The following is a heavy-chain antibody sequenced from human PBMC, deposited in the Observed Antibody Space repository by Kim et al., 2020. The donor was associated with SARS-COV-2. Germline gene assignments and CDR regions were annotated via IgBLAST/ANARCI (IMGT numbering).Heavy chain of an antibody. J-gene: IGHJ3*02. CDR3: ATYSSGWSEALDI. CDR1: GFTFDDYA. D-gene: IGHD6-19*01. CDR2: ISRNSGSI. V-gene: IGHV3-9*01. Sequence: GGSLRLSCAASGFTFDDYAMHWVRQAPGKGLEWVSGISRNSGSIGYADSVKGRFTISRDNAKNSLYLQMNSLRAEDTALYYCATYSSGWSEALDIFGHGT.